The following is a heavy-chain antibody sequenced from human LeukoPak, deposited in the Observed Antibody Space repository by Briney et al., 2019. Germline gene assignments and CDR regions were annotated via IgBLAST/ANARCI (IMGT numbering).Heavy chain of an antibody. D-gene: IGHD6-6*01. CDR3: ARNIAARPNWFDP. Sequence: ASVKVSCKASGYTFTSYDINWVRQAPGQGLEWMGWINPNSGGTNYAQKFQGRVTMTRDTSISTAYMELSRLRSDDTAVYYCARNIAARPNWFDPWGQGTLVTVSS. CDR2: INPNSGGT. J-gene: IGHJ5*02. V-gene: IGHV1-2*02. CDR1: GYTFTSYD.